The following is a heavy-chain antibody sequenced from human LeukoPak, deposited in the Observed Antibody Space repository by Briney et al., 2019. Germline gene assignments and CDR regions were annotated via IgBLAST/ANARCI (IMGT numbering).Heavy chain of an antibody. Sequence: ASVKVSCKASGYTFTSYGISWVRQAPGQGLEWMGIINPSGGSTSYAQKFQGRVTMTRDTSTSTVYMELSSLRSEDTAVYYCALLDFPFDYWGQGTLVTVSS. V-gene: IGHV1-46*01. CDR2: INPSGGST. J-gene: IGHJ4*02. CDR3: ALLDFPFDY. D-gene: IGHD2-2*03. CDR1: GYTFTSYG.